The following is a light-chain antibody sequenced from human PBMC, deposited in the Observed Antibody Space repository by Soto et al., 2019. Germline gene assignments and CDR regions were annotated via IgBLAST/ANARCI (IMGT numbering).Light chain of an antibody. CDR3: QQSYRTPYT. CDR1: QSISSF. Sequence: DIQMTQSPSSLSASVGDRVTITCRASQSISSFLNWYQQKPGKAPKLLIYAASSLHSGVPSRFSGSGSGTDFTLAINNLQPEDFAAYFCQQSYRTPYTFGQGTKLEIK. V-gene: IGKV1-39*01. J-gene: IGKJ2*01. CDR2: AAS.